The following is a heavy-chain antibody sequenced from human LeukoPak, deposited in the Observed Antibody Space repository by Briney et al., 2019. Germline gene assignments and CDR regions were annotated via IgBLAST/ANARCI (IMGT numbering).Heavy chain of an antibody. Sequence: ASAKVSCKTSGYTFTNYGISWVRQAPGQGLEWMGWISAYNGNADYAQNPQGRVTMTTDTSTSTAYMELRSLTSDDSAVYYCARVGEYCTSASCHDYWGQGTLVTVSS. CDR2: ISAYNGNA. D-gene: IGHD2-2*01. V-gene: IGHV1-18*01. J-gene: IGHJ4*02. CDR1: GYTFTNYG. CDR3: ARVGEYCTSASCHDY.